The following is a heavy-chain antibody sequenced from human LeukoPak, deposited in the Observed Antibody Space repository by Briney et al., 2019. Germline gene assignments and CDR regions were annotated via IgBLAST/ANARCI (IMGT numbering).Heavy chain of an antibody. CDR2: ISSNGGST. J-gene: IGHJ4*02. V-gene: IGHV3-64D*09. CDR1: GFTFSSYA. D-gene: IGHD5-18*01. CDR3: VKARGIQLWLPGDY. Sequence: PGGSLRLSCAASGFTFSSYAMSWVRQAPGKGLEWVSAISSNGGSTYYGDSVKGRFTISRDNSKNTLYLQMSSLRAEDTAVYYCVKARGIQLWLPGDYWGQGTLVTVSS.